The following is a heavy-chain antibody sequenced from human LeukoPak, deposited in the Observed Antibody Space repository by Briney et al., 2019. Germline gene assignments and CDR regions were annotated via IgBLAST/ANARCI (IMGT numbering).Heavy chain of an antibody. Sequence: PSETLSLTCTVSGGSISSYYWSWIRQPAGKGLEWIGRIYTSGSTNYNPSLKSRVTMSVDTSKNQFSLKLSSVTAADTAVYYCASGERQWVGPQYYYGMEVWGQGTTVTVSS. D-gene: IGHD6-19*01. CDR1: GGSISSYY. CDR2: IYTSGST. V-gene: IGHV4-4*07. CDR3: ASGERQWVGPQYYYGMEV. J-gene: IGHJ6*02.